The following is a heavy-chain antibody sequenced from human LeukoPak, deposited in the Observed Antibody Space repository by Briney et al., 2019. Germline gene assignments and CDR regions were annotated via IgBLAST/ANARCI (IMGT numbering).Heavy chain of an antibody. J-gene: IGHJ6*02. CDR2: IYYSGST. D-gene: IGHD3-9*01. CDR1: GGSISSYY. CDR3: TRDLMDYDVSTGLHHYYMDV. Sequence: SETLSLTCTVSGGSISSYYWSWIRQPPGKGLEWIGYIYYSGSTNYNPSLKSRVTISVDTSKNQFSLRLSSVTAADTAVYYCTRDLMDYDVSTGLHHYYMDVWGQGTTVTVSS. V-gene: IGHV4-59*12.